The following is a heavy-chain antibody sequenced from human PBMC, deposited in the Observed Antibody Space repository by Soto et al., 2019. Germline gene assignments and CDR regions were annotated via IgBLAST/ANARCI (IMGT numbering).Heavy chain of an antibody. CDR3: ATMVTSATAMSYFDS. CDR1: GGSISSSSYY. CDR2: IYYSGST. Sequence: PSETLSLTCAVSGGSISSSSYYWGWIRQPPGKGLEWIGSIYYSGSTYYNPSLKSRVTISVDTSKNQFSLKLNSVTAADTAVYYCATMVTSATAMSYFDSWGQRTPLTVSS. J-gene: IGHJ4*02. D-gene: IGHD5-18*01. V-gene: IGHV4-39*01.